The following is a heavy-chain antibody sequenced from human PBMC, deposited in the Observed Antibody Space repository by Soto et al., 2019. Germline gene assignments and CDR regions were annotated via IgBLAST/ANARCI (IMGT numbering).Heavy chain of an antibody. CDR2: INSNNGAT. CDR3: SRDGSNGGYFDY. D-gene: IGHD2-15*01. CDR1: GYTFTAYY. V-gene: IGHV1-2*02. J-gene: IGHJ4*02. Sequence: ASVKVSCKTSGYTFTAYYIQWVRQAPGQGLEWMGWINSNNGATKYAQKFQGRVSMTRDTSTNTAYMELTRLTSDDTAVYYCSRDGSNGGYFDYWGQGALVTV.